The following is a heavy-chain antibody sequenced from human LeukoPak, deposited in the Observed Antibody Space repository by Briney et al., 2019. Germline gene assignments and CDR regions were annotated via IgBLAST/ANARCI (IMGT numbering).Heavy chain of an antibody. CDR3: VRDGSGNSNYFDF. CDR2: IYHSGST. Sequence: SETLSLTCTVSGYSISNGYYWGWIRQPPGKGLEWIGSIYHSGSTYYNPSLKSRVTISVDTSKNQFSLKLSSVTAADTAVYYCVRDGSGNSNYFDFWGQGTLVTVSS. D-gene: IGHD3-10*01. V-gene: IGHV4-38-2*02. CDR1: GYSISNGYY. J-gene: IGHJ4*02.